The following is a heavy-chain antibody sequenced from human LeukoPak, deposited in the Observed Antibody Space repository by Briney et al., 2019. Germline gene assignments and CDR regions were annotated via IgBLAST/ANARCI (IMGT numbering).Heavy chain of an antibody. V-gene: IGHV4-34*01. J-gene: IGHJ6*03. CDR2: INHSGST. CDR3: ARGGYSYGHYYYYHYMDV. D-gene: IGHD5-18*01. Sequence: SETLSLTCAVYGGSFSGYYWSWIRQPPGKGLEWIGEINHSGSTNYNPSLKSRVTISVDTSKNQFSLKLSSVTAADTAVYYCARGGYSYGHYYYYHYMDVWGKGTTVTVSS. CDR1: GGSFSGYY.